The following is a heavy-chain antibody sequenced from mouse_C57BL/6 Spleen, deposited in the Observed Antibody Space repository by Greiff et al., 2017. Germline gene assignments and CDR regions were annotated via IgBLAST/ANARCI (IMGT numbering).Heavy chain of an antibody. V-gene: IGHV1-64*01. Sequence: QVQLQQPGAELVKPGASVKLSCKASGYTFTSYWMHWVKQRPGQGLEWIGMIHPNSGSTNYNEKFKSKATLTVDKSSSTAYMQLSSLTSDDSAVYYCARSTTVVATNPYYYAMDYWGQGTSVTVSS. CDR3: ARSTTVVATNPYYYAMDY. J-gene: IGHJ4*01. D-gene: IGHD1-1*01. CDR2: IHPNSGST. CDR1: GYTFTSYW.